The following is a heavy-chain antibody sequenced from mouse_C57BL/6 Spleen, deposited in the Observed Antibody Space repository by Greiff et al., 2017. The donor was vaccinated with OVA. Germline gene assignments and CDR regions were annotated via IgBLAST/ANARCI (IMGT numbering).Heavy chain of an antibody. Sequence: VQLQQSGAELVKPGASVKLSCKASGYTFTSYWMHWVKQRPGQGLEWIGMIHPNSGSTNYNEKFKSKATLTVDKSSSPAYMKLSSLTSEDSAVYYCARDGDGDNEFADWGKGTMVTVSA. CDR3: ARDGDGDNEFAD. CDR2: IHPNSGST. V-gene: IGHV1-64*01. D-gene: IGHD2-13*01. J-gene: IGHJ3*01. CDR1: GYTFTSYW.